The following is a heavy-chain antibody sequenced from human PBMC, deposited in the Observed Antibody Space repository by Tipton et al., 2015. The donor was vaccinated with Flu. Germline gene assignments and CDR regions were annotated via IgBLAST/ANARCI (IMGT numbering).Heavy chain of an antibody. D-gene: IGHD3-10*01. Sequence: TLSLTCTVSGCSLSSYYWSWIRQPAGKGLEWIGRIYTSGGSKYNPSLRGRLTMSVDASKKEFSLKLSSVTAADTAVYYCARGSGSGTFMIFDFWGQGTLVTVSS. J-gene: IGHJ4*02. V-gene: IGHV4-4*07. CDR2: IYTSGGS. CDR3: ARGSGSGTFMIFDF. CDR1: GCSLSSYY.